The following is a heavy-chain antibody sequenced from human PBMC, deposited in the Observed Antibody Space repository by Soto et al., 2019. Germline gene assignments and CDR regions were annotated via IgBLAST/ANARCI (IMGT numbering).Heavy chain of an antibody. Sequence: GGSLSLSCASSGFTVSSHYMTLVRQTPGKGLEWVSIIYASDSTFYADSVKGRFTISRDNSKNTVYLHLNSLRAEDTAMYYCATPVTRLIAFDLWGQGTMVTVSS. V-gene: IGHV3-53*01. D-gene: IGHD4-17*01. CDR3: ATPVTRLIAFDL. CDR1: GFTVSSHY. J-gene: IGHJ3*01. CDR2: IYASDST.